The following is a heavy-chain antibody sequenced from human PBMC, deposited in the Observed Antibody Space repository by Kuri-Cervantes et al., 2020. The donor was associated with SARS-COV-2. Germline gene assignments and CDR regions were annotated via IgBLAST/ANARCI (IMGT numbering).Heavy chain of an antibody. J-gene: IGHJ6*02. CDR1: GYTFTSYG. CDR3: ASEGLDIVATDDPYYYYGMDV. V-gene: IGHV1-18*04. CDR2: INAGNGNT. D-gene: IGHD5-12*01. Sequence: ASVKVSCKASGYTFTSYGVSWVRQAPGQGLEWMGWINAGNGNTKYSQKFQGRVTITRDTSASTAYMELSSLRSEDTAVYYCASEGLDIVATDDPYYYYGMDVWGQGTTVTVSS.